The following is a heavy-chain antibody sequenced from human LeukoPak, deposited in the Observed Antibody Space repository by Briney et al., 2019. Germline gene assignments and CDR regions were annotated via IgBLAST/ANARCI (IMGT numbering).Heavy chain of an antibody. D-gene: IGHD2-21*02. CDR1: GFTFRSYA. Sequence: GRSLRLSCAASGFTFRSYAMSWVRQDPGKGLEWVSAISGSGSNTYYADSVKGRFTISRDNSKNTLYLQMNSLRAEDTAVYYCAKDVVTAHPWYFDYWGQGTLVTVSS. J-gene: IGHJ4*02. CDR3: AKDVVTAHPWYFDY. V-gene: IGHV3-23*01. CDR2: ISGSGSNT.